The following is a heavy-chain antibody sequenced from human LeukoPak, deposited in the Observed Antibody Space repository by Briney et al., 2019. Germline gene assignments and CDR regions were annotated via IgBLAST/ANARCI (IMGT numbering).Heavy chain of an antibody. CDR2: MNPNSGNT. D-gene: IGHD6-13*01. CDR3: ARGRRYSSSWNSYYYYYGMDV. Sequence: ASVTVSCKASGYTFTSYDINWVRQATGQGLEWMGWMNPNSGNTGYAQKFQGRVTMTRNTSISTAYMELSSLRSEDTAVYYCARGRRYSSSWNSYYYYYGMDVWGQGTTVTVSS. CDR1: GYTFTSYD. J-gene: IGHJ6*02. V-gene: IGHV1-8*01.